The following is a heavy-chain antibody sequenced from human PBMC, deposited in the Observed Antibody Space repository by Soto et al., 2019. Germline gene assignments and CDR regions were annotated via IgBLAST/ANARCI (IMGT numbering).Heavy chain of an antibody. Sequence: GGSLRLSCAASGFTFSNYAMSWVRQAPGKGLEWVSTFTRSGNTYYADSVKGLFTISRDNSKNTLYLQMNSLRAEDTAVYYCAKDLVAARPRAFDIWGQGTMVTVSS. V-gene: IGHV3-23*01. CDR1: GFTFSNYA. CDR3: AKDLVAARPRAFDI. J-gene: IGHJ3*02. CDR2: FTRSGNT. D-gene: IGHD6-6*01.